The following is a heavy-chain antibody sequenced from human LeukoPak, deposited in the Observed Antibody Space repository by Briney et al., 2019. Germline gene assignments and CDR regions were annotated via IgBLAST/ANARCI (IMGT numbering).Heavy chain of an antibody. J-gene: IGHJ1*01. CDR1: GGSISSYY. D-gene: IGHD2-21*02. CDR3: ARTYCGGDCYSQAEYFQH. V-gene: IGHV4-4*07. Sequence: SETLSLTCTVSGGSISSYYWSWIRQPAGKGLEWIGRIYTSGSTNYNPSLKSRVTMSVDTSKNQFSLKLSSVTAADTAVYYCARTYCGGDCYSQAEYFQHWGQGTLVTVSS. CDR2: IYTSGST.